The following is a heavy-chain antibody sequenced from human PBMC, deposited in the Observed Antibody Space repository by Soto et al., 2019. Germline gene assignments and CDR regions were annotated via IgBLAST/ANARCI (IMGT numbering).Heavy chain of an antibody. D-gene: IGHD3-10*01. CDR2: ISAYNGNT. Sequence: ASVKVSCKASGYTFTSYGISWVRQAPGQGPEWMGWISAYNGNTNYAQKLQGRVTMTTDTSTSTAYMELRSLRSDDTAVYYCAREGGIGYGSGSQDYYYYYGMDVWGQGTTVTVSS. J-gene: IGHJ6*02. V-gene: IGHV1-18*04. CDR1: GYTFTSYG. CDR3: AREGGIGYGSGSQDYYYYYGMDV.